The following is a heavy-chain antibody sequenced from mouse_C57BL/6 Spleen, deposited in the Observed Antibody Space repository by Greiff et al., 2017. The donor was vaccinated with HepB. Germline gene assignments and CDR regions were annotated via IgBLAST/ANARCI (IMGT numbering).Heavy chain of an antibody. CDR3: ARVDYDGAWFAY. V-gene: IGHV1-52*01. J-gene: IGHJ3*01. Sequence: VQLQQPGAELVRPGSSVKLSCKASGYTFTSYWMHWVKQRPIQGLEWIGNIDPSDSETHYNQKFKDKATLTVDKSSSTAYMQLSSLTSEDSAVYYCARVDYDGAWFAYWGQGTLVTVSA. D-gene: IGHD2-4*01. CDR1: GYTFTSYW. CDR2: IDPSDSET.